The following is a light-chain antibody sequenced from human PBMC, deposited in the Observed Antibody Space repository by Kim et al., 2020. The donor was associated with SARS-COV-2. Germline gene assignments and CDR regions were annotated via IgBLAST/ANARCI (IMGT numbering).Light chain of an antibody. V-gene: IGKV3-20*01. J-gene: IGKJ2*03. CDR1: QSVASNY. Sequence: DIVLTQSPGTLSLSPGERATLSCRASQSVASNYLAWYQHKSGQAPRLLIYGASTRATGIPDRFSGSGSGRDFTLTISRLEPEDFAVFYCQQYGNPPYSFGQGTKVDIK. CDR2: GAS. CDR3: QQYGNPPYS.